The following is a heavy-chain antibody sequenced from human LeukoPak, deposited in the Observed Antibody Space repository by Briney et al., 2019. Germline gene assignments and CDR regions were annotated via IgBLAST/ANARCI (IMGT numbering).Heavy chain of an antibody. J-gene: IGHJ4*02. Sequence: RSGGSLRLSCAASGFTFSSYNMNWVRQAPGKGLEWVSYISSSSNTIYYAGSVKGRFTISRDNAKNSLYLQMNSLRAEDTAVYYCARVMLSGSHYYLDYWGQGTLVTVSS. CDR3: ARVMLSGSHYYLDY. CDR2: ISSSSNTI. D-gene: IGHD1-26*01. V-gene: IGHV3-48*01. CDR1: GFTFSSYN.